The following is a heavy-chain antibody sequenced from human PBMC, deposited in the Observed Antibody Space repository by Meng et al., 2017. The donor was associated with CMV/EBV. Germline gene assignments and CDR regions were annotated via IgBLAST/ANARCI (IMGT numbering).Heavy chain of an antibody. CDR2: IYYSGST. V-gene: IGHV4-59*01. J-gene: IGHJ4*02. D-gene: IGHD3-3*01. CDR3: ARDRGDYDFWSGYSPSLLFDY. CDR1: GDSISSYY. Sequence: SETLSLTCTVSGDSISSYYWSWIRQPPGKGLEWIGYIYYSGSTNYNPSLKSRVTISVDTSKNQFSLKLSSVTAADTAVYYCARDRGDYDFWSGYSPSLLFDYWGQGTLVTVSS.